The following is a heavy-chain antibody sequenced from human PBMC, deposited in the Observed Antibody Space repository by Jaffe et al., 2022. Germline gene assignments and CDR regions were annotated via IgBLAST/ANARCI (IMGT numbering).Heavy chain of an antibody. V-gene: IGHV4-61*02. CDR1: GGSISSGSYY. CDR3: ARWYYGDYGVRAFDI. D-gene: IGHD4-17*01. Sequence: QVQLQESGPGLVKPSQTLSLTCTVSGGSISSGSYYWSWIRQPAGKGLEWIGRIYTSGSTNYNPSLKSRVTISVDTSKNQFSLKLSSVTAADTAVYYCARWYYGDYGVRAFDIWGQGTMVTVSS. J-gene: IGHJ3*02. CDR2: IYTSGST.